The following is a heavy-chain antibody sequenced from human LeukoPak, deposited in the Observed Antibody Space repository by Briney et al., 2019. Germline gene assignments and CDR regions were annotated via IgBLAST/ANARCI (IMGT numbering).Heavy chain of an antibody. CDR3: ARGSGYFLDFDY. D-gene: IGHD3-22*01. J-gene: IGHJ4*02. CDR1: GGTFSKYT. V-gene: IGHV1-69*13. Sequence: SVKVSCKASGGTFSKYTISWVRQRPGQGLEWMGGITPLFGTANYAQKFQGRVTITADESASTAYMELSSLRSEDTAVYYCARGSGYFLDFDYWGQGTLVTVSS. CDR2: ITPLFGTA.